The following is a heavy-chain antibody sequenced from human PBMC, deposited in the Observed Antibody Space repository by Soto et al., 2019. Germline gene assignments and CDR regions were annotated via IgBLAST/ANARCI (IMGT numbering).Heavy chain of an antibody. J-gene: IGHJ4*02. D-gene: IGHD3-10*01. Sequence: ASVKVSCKASGYTFTSYGISWVRQAPGQGLEWMGRISASGGSTSYAQKLQGRVTMTRDTSTSTVYMELSSLRSEDTAVYYCARAPFGSGSYLDSDYWGQGTLVTVSS. V-gene: IGHV1-46*03. CDR2: ISASGGST. CDR1: GYTFTSYG. CDR3: ARAPFGSGSYLDSDY.